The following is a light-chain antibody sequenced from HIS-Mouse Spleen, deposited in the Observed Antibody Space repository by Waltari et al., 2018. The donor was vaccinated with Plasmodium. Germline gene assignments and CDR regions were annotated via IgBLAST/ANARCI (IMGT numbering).Light chain of an antibody. CDR2: GAS. Sequence: EIVMTQSPATLSVSPGERAPISCRASQSVSSNLAWYQQKPGQAPRLLIYGASTRAPGIPARFSGSGSGTEFTLTISSLQSEDFAVYYCQQYNNWSFTFGPGTKVDIK. CDR3: QQYNNWSFT. CDR1: QSVSSN. V-gene: IGKV3-15*01. J-gene: IGKJ3*01.